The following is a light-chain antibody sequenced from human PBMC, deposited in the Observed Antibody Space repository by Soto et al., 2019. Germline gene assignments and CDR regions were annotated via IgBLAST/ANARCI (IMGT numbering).Light chain of an antibody. J-gene: IGKJ1*01. CDR1: QSVSSN. CDR3: QQYNNWPRT. Sequence: EIVMTQSPATLSVSRGERNTLSCRASQSVSSNLAWYQQKPGQAPRLLIYGASTRATGIPARFSGSGSGTEFTLTISSLQSEDFAVYYCQQYNNWPRTFGQGTKVDIK. V-gene: IGKV3-15*01. CDR2: GAS.